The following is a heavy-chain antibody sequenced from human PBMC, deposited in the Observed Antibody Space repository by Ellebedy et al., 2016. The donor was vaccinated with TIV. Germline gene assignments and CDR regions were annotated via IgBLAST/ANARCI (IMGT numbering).Heavy chain of an antibody. CDR2: ISGYNGDT. Sequence: ASVKVSCKASGYTFTKYGISWVRQAPGQGLEWMGWISGYNGDTNYAQKFQGRVTMTIDTFASTAYMELRSPRSDDTAMYFCARGFYEKFNPWGQGTLVTVSS. CDR3: ARGFYEKFNP. V-gene: IGHV1-18*01. J-gene: IGHJ5*02. D-gene: IGHD2/OR15-2a*01. CDR1: GYTFTKYG.